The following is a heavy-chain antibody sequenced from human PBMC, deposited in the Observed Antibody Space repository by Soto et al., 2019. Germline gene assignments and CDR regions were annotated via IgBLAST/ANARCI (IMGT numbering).Heavy chain of an antibody. CDR1: GYTFTSYG. V-gene: IGHV1-18*01. J-gene: IGHJ6*02. Sequence: GASVKVSCKASGYTFTSYGISWVRQAPGQGLEWMGWISAYNGNTNYAQKLQGRVTMTTDTSTSTAYMELRSLRSDDTAVYYCARDSLSGSYSFYGMDVWGQGTTVTVSS. CDR3: ARDSLSGSYSFYGMDV. D-gene: IGHD3-10*01. CDR2: ISAYNGNT.